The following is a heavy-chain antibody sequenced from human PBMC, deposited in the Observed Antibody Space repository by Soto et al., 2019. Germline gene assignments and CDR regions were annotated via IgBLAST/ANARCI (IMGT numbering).Heavy chain of an antibody. V-gene: IGHV1-8*01. CDR2: MNPNSGNT. CDR1: GYTFTSYD. Sequence: QVQLVQSGAEVKKPGASVKVSRKASGYTFTSYDINWVRQATGQGLEWMGWMNPNSGNTGYAQKLTGRVTMTRNTSISTAYMELSSLRSEETAVYYCARGWYYGSGSPFDPWGQGTLVTVSS. D-gene: IGHD3-10*01. CDR3: ARGWYYGSGSPFDP. J-gene: IGHJ5*02.